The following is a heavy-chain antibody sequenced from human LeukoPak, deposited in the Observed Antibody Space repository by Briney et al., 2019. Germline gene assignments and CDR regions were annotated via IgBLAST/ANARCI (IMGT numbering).Heavy chain of an antibody. J-gene: IGHJ4*02. V-gene: IGHV4-59*01. CDR3: ARVGWYYDSSGYCYYFDY. CDR2: IYYSGST. CDR1: GGSISSYY. D-gene: IGHD3-22*01. Sequence: PSETLSLTCTVSGGSISSYYWSWIRQPPGKGLEWIGYIYYSGSTNYNPSLKSRVTMSVDTSKNQFSLKLSSVTAADTAVYYCARVGWYYDSSGYCYYFDYWGQGTMVTVSS.